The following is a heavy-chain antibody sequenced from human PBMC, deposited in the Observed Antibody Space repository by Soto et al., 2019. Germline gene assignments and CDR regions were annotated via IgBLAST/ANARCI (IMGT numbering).Heavy chain of an antibody. J-gene: IGHJ4*02. CDR2: IGTTGGT. CDR1: GFIFSSYD. Sequence: GGSLRLSCAASGFIFSSYDMQLIRQTTGKGLEWVSAIGTTGGTYYQASVKGRFTISRENARNSFYLQMNGLTAGDTAVYYRARSLPGTGWTFDYWGQGIPVTVSS. CDR3: ARSLPGTGWTFDY. D-gene: IGHD6-19*01. V-gene: IGHV3-13*04.